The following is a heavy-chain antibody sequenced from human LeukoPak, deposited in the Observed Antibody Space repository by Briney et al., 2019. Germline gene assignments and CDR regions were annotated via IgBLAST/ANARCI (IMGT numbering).Heavy chain of an antibody. CDR1: GFTFSDYG. CDR2: IRYEGNDK. Sequence: GGSLRLSCAASGFTFSDYGMHWVRQAPGKGLEWVAFIRYEGNDKYYADSAKGRFAISRDNYKNTLYLEMNSLRVEDTAVYYCAKDLMRDRWFGESWGQGTLVIVSS. V-gene: IGHV3-30*02. CDR3: AKDLMRDRWFGES. D-gene: IGHD3-10*01. J-gene: IGHJ5*02.